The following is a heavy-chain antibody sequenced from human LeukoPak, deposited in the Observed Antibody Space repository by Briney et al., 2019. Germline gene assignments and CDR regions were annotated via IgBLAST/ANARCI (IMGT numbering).Heavy chain of an antibody. V-gene: IGHV4-34*01. CDR3: ARLSSTVTLDH. J-gene: IGHJ5*02. CDR1: GGSFSGYY. Sequence: SETLSLTCAVYGGSFSGYYWSWIRQPPGKGLEWIGEINHSGSTNYNPSLKSRVTISVDTSKNQFSLKLSSVTAADTTVYYCARLSSTVTLDHWGQGTLVTVSS. CDR2: INHSGST. D-gene: IGHD4-17*01.